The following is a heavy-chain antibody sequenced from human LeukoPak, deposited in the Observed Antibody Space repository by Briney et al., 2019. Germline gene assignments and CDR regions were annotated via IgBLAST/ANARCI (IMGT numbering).Heavy chain of an antibody. Sequence: ASVKVSCKDSGYTFTGYYMHWVRQAPGQGLEWMGWINPNSGGTNYAQKFQGRVTMTRDTSISTAYMELSRLRSDDTAVYYCVRALELETPYDYWGQGTLVTVSS. CDR1: GYTFTGYY. CDR2: INPNSGGT. D-gene: IGHD1-1*01. J-gene: IGHJ4*02. V-gene: IGHV1-2*02. CDR3: VRALELETPYDY.